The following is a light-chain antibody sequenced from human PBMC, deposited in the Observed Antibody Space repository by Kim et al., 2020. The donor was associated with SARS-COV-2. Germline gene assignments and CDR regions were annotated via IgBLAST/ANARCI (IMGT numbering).Light chain of an antibody. CDR2: LGS. V-gene: IGKV2-28*01. J-gene: IGKJ4*01. CDR1: QSLLQSNGYNY. Sequence: VMTQSPLSLPVTPGEPASISCRSSQSLLQSNGYNYLDWYLQKPGQSPQLLIYLGSNRASGVPDRFSGSGSGTDFTLKISRVEAEDVGVYYCMQALQTPLTFGGGTKVDIK. CDR3: MQALQTPLT.